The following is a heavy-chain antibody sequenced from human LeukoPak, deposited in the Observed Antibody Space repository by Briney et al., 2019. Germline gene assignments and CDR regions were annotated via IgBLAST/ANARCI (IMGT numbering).Heavy chain of an antibody. V-gene: IGHV1-2*02. CDR3: ARGPGRGLGELSLSPGDY. CDR1: GYTFTGYY. Sequence: GASVKVSCKASGYTFTGYYMHWVRQAPGQGLEWMGWINPNSGGTNYAQKFQGRVTMTRDTPISTAYMELSRLRSDDTAVYYCARGPGRGLGELSLSPGDYWGQGTLVTVSS. J-gene: IGHJ4*02. D-gene: IGHD3-16*02. CDR2: INPNSGGT.